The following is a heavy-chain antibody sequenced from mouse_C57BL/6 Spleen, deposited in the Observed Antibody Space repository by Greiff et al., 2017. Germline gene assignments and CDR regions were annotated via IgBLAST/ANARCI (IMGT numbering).Heavy chain of an antibody. CDR1: GYAFSSSW. J-gene: IGHJ3*01. CDR2: IYPGDGYT. V-gene: IGHV1-82*01. CDR3: TSGRGYPAWFAY. D-gene: IGHD4-1*01. Sequence: VKLVESGPELVKPGASVKISCKASGYAFSSSWMNWVKQRPGKGLEWIGRIYPGDGYTNYNGKFKGKATLTADKYSSTAYMHISSLTSEDSAVYFGTSGRGYPAWFAYWGQGTLVTVSA.